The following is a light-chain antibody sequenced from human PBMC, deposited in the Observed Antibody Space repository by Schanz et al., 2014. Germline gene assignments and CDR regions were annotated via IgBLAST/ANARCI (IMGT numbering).Light chain of an antibody. Sequence: QSALTQPASVSGSPGQSITISCTGTSSDVGTYNYVSWYQHHPGKAPKLMIYDVSDRPSGVSNRFSGSKSGNTASLTISGLQTEDEADYYCSSYAGNNKLLFGGGTKLTVL. CDR2: DVS. J-gene: IGLJ2*01. CDR1: SSDVGTYNY. CDR3: SSYAGNNKLL. V-gene: IGLV2-14*03.